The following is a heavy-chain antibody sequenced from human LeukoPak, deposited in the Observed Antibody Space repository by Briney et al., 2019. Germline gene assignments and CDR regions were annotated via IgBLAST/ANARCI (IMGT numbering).Heavy chain of an antibody. CDR3: AKGARLRVSCDY. J-gene: IGHJ4*02. V-gene: IGHV3-23*01. Sequence: GGSLSLSCAASGFTFSSYAMSWVRQAPGRGLEWVSAISGSGGSTYYADSVKGRFTISRDNSKNTLYLQMNSLRAEDTAVYYCAKGARLRVSCDYWGQGTLVTVSS. D-gene: IGHD3-16*01. CDR1: GFTFSSYA. CDR2: ISGSGGST.